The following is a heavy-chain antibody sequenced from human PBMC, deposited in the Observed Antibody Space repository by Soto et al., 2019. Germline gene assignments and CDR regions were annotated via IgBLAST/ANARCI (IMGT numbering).Heavy chain of an antibody. Sequence: SETLSLTCAVYGGSFSGYYWSWIRQPPGKGLEWIGEINHSGSTNYNPSLKSRVTISVDTSKNQFSLKLSSVTAADTAVYYCARNGIAARQWGYYFDYWGQGTLVTISS. CDR1: GGSFSGYY. D-gene: IGHD6-6*01. V-gene: IGHV4-34*01. CDR3: ARNGIAARQWGYYFDY. J-gene: IGHJ4*02. CDR2: INHSGST.